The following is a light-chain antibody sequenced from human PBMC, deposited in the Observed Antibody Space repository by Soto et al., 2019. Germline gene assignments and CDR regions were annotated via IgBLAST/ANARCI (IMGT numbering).Light chain of an antibody. CDR3: QQANSFPPGT. CDR2: DAS. V-gene: IGKV1-5*01. Sequence: DIQMTQSPSTLSASVGDRVTITCRASQSISSWLAWYQQKPGKAPKLLIYDASSLESGVPSRFSGSGSGTEFTLTISSLQPDDFATYYCQQANSFPPGTFGQGTKV. J-gene: IGKJ1*01. CDR1: QSISSW.